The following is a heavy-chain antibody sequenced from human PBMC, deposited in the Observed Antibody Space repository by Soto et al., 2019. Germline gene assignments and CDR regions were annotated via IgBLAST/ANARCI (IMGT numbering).Heavy chain of an antibody. Sequence: QITLKESGPTLVKPTQTLTLTCTFSGFSLSTSGVGVGWIRQPPGKALEWLALIYCDDDKRYSPSLKSRLTITKDTSNNQVVLTMTNMDPVDTATYYCAHSLYDYVWGTNWFDPWGQGTLVTVSS. D-gene: IGHD3-16*01. J-gene: IGHJ5*02. CDR3: AHSLYDYVWGTNWFDP. V-gene: IGHV2-5*02. CDR1: GFSLSTSGVG. CDR2: IYCDDDK.